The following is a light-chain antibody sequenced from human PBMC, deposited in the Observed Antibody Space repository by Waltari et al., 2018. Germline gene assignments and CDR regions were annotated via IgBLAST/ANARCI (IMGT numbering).Light chain of an antibody. V-gene: IGLV3-1*01. CDR1: KLGDKY. CDR3: QAWDSSTGV. CDR2: QDN. Sequence: SYELTQPPSVSVSPGPTASITCPGDKLGDKYVCWYQQKPGQSPVVVIYQDNKRPSGIPERFSGSNSGNTASLTISGTQAMDEADYYCQAWDSSTGVFGGGTKLTVL. J-gene: IGLJ3*02.